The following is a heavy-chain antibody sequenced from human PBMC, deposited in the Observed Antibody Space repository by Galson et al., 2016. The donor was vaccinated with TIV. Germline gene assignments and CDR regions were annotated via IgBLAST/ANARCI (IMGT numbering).Heavy chain of an antibody. V-gene: IGHV1-46*01. CDR2: IYPSGGST. CDR3: ARGRIAVADGSFDI. Sequence: SVKVSCKASGYTFTSSFMHWVRQAPGQGLEWMGVIYPSGGSTSYAQRFQGRVTMTRDTSTSTVYMELRSLTSEDTAVYYCARGRIAVADGSFDIWGQGTLVTVSS. D-gene: IGHD6-19*01. CDR1: GYTFTSSF. J-gene: IGHJ3*02.